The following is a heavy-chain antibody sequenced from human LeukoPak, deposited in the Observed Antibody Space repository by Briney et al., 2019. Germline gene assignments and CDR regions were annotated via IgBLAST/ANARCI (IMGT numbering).Heavy chain of an antibody. Sequence: PGGSLRLSCAASGFTFSSYAMTWVRQAPGKGLEWVSSFSFNDESTYYADSAKGRFTISRDNSKNTLYLQMNSLRAEDTAVYYCAKGGYSNGRYYYYYMDVWGEGTTVTVSS. CDR1: GFTFSSYA. CDR2: FSFNDEST. CDR3: AKGGYSNGRYYYYYMDV. J-gene: IGHJ6*03. D-gene: IGHD5-18*01. V-gene: IGHV3-23*01.